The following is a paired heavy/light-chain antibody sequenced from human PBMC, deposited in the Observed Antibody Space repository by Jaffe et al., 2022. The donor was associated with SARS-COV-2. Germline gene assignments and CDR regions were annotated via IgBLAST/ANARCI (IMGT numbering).Heavy chain of an antibody. Sequence: EAQLVASGGGLVQPGGSLRLSCAGSGFSSSSHWMSWVRQAPGKGPEWVANIKQDGSEKYYVDSVKGRFTISRDNSKNSLYLQMNSLRVEDTAVYSCTRDKWCRGGSCFPADGFDIWGQGTMVTVSS. CDR1: GFSSSSHW. J-gene: IGHJ3*02. D-gene: IGHD2-15*01. V-gene: IGHV3-7*01. CDR3: TRDKWCRGGSCFPADGFDI. CDR2: IKQDGSEK.
Light chain of an antibody. V-gene: IGLV1-40*01. J-gene: IGLJ1*01. CDR1: SSNIGAGYG. CDR3: QSFDISLSAAYV. Sequence: QSVLTQPPSVSGAPGQRVTLSCTGSSSNIGAGYGVQWYQQIPGTAPKLLIYDNTNRPSGVPDRFSGSKSGTSASLAISGLQAEDEADYFCQSFDISLSAAYVFGTGTKVTVL. CDR2: DNT.